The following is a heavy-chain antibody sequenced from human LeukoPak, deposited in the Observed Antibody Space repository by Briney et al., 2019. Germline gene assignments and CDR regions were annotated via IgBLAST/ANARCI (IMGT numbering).Heavy chain of an antibody. Sequence: KNGESLKISCKGSGYSFTSYWIGWVRQMPGKGLEWMGIIYPGDSDTRYSPSFRGQVTISADKSISTAYLQWSSLKASDTAMHYCARQPITIFGVVIYGDTFDIWGQGTMVTVSS. V-gene: IGHV5-51*01. CDR3: ARQPITIFGVVIYGDTFDI. D-gene: IGHD3-3*01. CDR1: GYSFTSYW. J-gene: IGHJ3*02. CDR2: IYPGDSDT.